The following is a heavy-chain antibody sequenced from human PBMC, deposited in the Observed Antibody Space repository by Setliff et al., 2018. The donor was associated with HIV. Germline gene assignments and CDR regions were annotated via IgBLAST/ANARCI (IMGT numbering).Heavy chain of an antibody. J-gene: IGHJ4*02. CDR2: VYPGDSDT. CDR1: GYSFTSYW. D-gene: IGHD4-17*01. V-gene: IGHV5-51*01. CDR3: ASRKDYGDHTFDY. Sequence: PGESLKISCKGSGYSFTSYWIGWVRQMPGKGLEWLGIVYPGDSDTRYSPSFQGQVTISVDKSISTAYLQWSSLKASDTAMYYCASRKDYGDHTFDYWGQGTLVTVSS.